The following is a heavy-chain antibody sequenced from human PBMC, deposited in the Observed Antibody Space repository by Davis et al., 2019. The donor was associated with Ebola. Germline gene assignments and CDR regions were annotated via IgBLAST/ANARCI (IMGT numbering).Heavy chain of an antibody. V-gene: IGHV4-34*01. Sequence: SETLSLTCAVYGGSFSGYYWGWIRQPPGKGLEWIGEINHSGSTNYNPSLKSRVTISVDTSKNQFSLKLSSVTAADTAVYYCARRLRFLEWLFLSYFDYWGQGTLVTISS. CDR3: ARRLRFLEWLFLSYFDY. J-gene: IGHJ4*02. CDR2: INHSGST. D-gene: IGHD3-3*01. CDR1: GGSFSGYY.